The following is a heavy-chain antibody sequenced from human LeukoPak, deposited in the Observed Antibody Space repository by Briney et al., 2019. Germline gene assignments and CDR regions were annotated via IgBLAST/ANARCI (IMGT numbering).Heavy chain of an antibody. CDR1: GGSIRSGDYY. CDR2: IYYSGNT. Sequence: SETLSLTRTVSGGSIRSGDYYWSWIRQPPGNGLEWIGYIYYSGNTYYNPSLKSRVTISVDTSKKQFSLKLSSVTAADPAVYYCARATITMMVGIPADAFDIWGQGTMVTVSS. V-gene: IGHV4-30-4*08. CDR3: ARATITMMVGIPADAFDI. D-gene: IGHD3-22*01. J-gene: IGHJ3*02.